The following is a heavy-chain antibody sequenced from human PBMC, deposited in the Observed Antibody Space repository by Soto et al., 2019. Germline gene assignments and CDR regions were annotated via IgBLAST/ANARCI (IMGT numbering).Heavy chain of an antibody. CDR1: GGSFSGYY. J-gene: IGHJ5*02. V-gene: IGHV4-34*01. Sequence: SETLSLTCAVYGGSFSGYYWSWIRQPPGKGLEWIGEINHSGSTNYNPSLKSRVTISVDTSKNQFSLKLSSVTAADTAVYYCARGAYCSSTSCKNWFDPWGQGTLVTVSS. D-gene: IGHD2-2*01. CDR2: INHSGST. CDR3: ARGAYCSSTSCKNWFDP.